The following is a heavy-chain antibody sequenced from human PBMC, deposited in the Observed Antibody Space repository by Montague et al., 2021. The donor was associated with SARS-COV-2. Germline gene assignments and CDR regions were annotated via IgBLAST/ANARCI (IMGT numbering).Heavy chain of an antibody. CDR2: ISGSGFGGPYI. CDR1: GFNFTKYN. Sequence: SLRLSCAASGFNFTKYNINWVRQPPGTGLEWVSSISGSGFGGPYIYYSDSVNDRFTISRDNAKNSVFLKMNGLGADDTALYYGAGEWVSSFGVGIFGMDVWGRGTTVTVSS. CDR3: AGEWVSSFGVGIFGMDV. J-gene: IGHJ6*01. V-gene: IGHV3-21*01. D-gene: IGHD3-3*01.